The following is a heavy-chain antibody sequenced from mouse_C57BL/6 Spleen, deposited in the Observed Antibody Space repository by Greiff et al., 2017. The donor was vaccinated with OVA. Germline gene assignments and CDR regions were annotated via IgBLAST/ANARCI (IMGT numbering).Heavy chain of an antibody. J-gene: IGHJ3*01. CDR2: ISSGSSTI. D-gene: IGHD1-1*01. Sequence: DVKLVESGGGLVKPGGSLKLSCAASGFTFSDYGMHWVRQAPEKGLEWVAYISSGSSTIYYADTVKGRFTISRDNATNTLFLQMTSLRSEDTAMYYCARQGANYGGFAYWGQGTLVTVSA. CDR3: ARQGANYGGFAY. V-gene: IGHV5-17*01. CDR1: GFTFSDYG.